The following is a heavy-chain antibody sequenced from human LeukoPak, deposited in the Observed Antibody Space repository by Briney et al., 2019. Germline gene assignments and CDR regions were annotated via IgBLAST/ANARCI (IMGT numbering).Heavy chain of an antibody. CDR3: ARNNSNGFDF. D-gene: IGHD6-19*01. V-gene: IGHV4-38-2*02. CDR2: IFQSVST. CDR1: GYSISGGYY. J-gene: IGHJ4*02. Sequence: SETLSLTCTVSGYSISGGYYWGWIRQPPGKGLEWIGTIFQSVSTYYNPSLKSRVTTSVDTSKNQFSLKLSSVAAADTAVYYCARNNSNGFDFWSQGTLVTVSS.